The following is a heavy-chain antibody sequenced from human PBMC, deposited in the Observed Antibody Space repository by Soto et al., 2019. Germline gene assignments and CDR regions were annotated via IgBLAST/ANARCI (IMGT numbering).Heavy chain of an antibody. J-gene: IGHJ5*02. CDR3: ARVGGINWFGP. V-gene: IGHV4-34*01. D-gene: IGHD3-16*01. CDR1: GGSFSGYI. Sequence: SETLSLTCDVYGGSFSGYIWTWIRQTPGKGLQWIGQINHSGSANYNPSLKSRVTISVHTSNSQFSLELSSVPAVDTAVYDCARVGGINWFGPCGQVTLVTVAS. CDR2: INHSGSA.